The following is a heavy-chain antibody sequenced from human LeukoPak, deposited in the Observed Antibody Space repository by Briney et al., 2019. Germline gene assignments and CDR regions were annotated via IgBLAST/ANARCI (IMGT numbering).Heavy chain of an antibody. D-gene: IGHD4-11*01. CDR3: ANGGDNGNSNSESLDY. J-gene: IGHJ4*02. Sequence: GGSLRLSCSASGFIFSSYAMLWLRQAPGKGRVGVAVISYDGSNKYYADSVKGRFTISRDKSKIKLYLQMNSLRAADTALYYCANGGDNGNSNSESLDYWGQGTLVTVSS. CDR2: ISYDGSNK. V-gene: IGHV3-30*01. CDR1: GFIFSSYA.